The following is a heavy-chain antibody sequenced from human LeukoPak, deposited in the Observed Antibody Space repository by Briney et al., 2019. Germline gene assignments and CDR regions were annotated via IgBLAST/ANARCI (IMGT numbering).Heavy chain of an antibody. CDR2: INPNSGGT. Sequence: ASVKVSCKASGYTFTGYYMHWVRQAPGQGLEWMGWINPNSGGTNYAQKFQGRVTMTRDKSVRTAYMELSRLTCDDTAVYYCARNIWFGESADAFDIWGQGTMVTVSS. CDR1: GYTFTGYY. J-gene: IGHJ3*02. V-gene: IGHV1-2*02. CDR3: ARNIWFGESADAFDI. D-gene: IGHD3-10*01.